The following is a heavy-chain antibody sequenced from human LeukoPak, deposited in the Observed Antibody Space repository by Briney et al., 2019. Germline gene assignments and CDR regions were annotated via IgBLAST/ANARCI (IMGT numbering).Heavy chain of an antibody. CDR1: GGSFGGYY. CDR3: APYSGSYSV. V-gene: IGHV4-34*01. CDR2: INHSGST. D-gene: IGHD1-26*01. J-gene: IGHJ4*02. Sequence: SETLSLTCAVYGGSFGGYYWSWIRHPPGKVLEWIGEINHSGSTNYNPSLKSRVTISVDTSKNQFSLKLSSVTAADTAVYYCAPYSGSYSVWGQGTLVTVSS.